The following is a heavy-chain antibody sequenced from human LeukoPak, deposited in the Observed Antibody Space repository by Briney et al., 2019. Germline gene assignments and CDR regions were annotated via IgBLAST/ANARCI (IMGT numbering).Heavy chain of an antibody. Sequence: ASVKVSCKASGYTFTTYAMHWVRQAPGQRPERMGWLNPVNGDTKNSQTFQGRVTITRDTSASTAYMELSSLRSEDTAVYYCARDGATEGYYFFDFWGQGTLVTVSS. D-gene: IGHD2-15*01. CDR1: GYTFTTYA. V-gene: IGHV1-3*01. J-gene: IGHJ4*02. CDR3: ARDGATEGYYFFDF. CDR2: LNPVNGDT.